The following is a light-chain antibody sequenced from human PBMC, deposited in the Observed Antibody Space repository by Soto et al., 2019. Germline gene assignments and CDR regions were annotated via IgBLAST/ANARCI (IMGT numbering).Light chain of an antibody. CDR3: QQYGRAVPIT. J-gene: IGKJ5*01. V-gene: IGKV3-20*01. CDR1: QSITSNY. Sequence: EIVLTQSPGTLSLSPGESATLSCRASQSITSNYLAWYQQKPGQAPRLLTSGASSRATGIPDRFSGSGSGTDFTVTISRLEPEDFAVYYCQQYGRAVPITFGQGTRLEIK. CDR2: GAS.